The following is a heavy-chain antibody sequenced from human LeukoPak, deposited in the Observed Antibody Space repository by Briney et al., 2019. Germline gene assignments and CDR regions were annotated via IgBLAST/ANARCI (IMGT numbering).Heavy chain of an antibody. CDR1: GYSFTSYW. CDR3: ARHPIAAAEAGDYYYYMDV. Sequence: GESLKISCKGSGYSFTSYWIGWVRQIPGKGLEWMGIIYPGDSDTRYSPSFQGQVTISADKSISTAYLQWSSLKASDTAMYYCARHPIAAAEAGDYYYYMDVWGKGTTVTVSS. V-gene: IGHV5-51*01. J-gene: IGHJ6*03. D-gene: IGHD6-13*01. CDR2: IYPGDSDT.